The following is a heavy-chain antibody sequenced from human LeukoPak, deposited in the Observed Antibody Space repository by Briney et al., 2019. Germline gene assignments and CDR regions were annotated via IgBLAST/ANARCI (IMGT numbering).Heavy chain of an antibody. D-gene: IGHD2-2*01. J-gene: IGHJ4*02. CDR1: GYTYTGYH. V-gene: IGHV1-2*02. CDR3: ARVGYCSSTSCSYFDY. CDR2: INTNSGGT. Sequence: ASVKVSCKASGYTYTGYHMHWVRQAPGQGLEWMGWINTNSGGTNYAQKFQGRVTMTRDTSISTAYMELSRLRSDDTAVYYCARVGYCSSTSCSYFDYWGQGTLVTVSS.